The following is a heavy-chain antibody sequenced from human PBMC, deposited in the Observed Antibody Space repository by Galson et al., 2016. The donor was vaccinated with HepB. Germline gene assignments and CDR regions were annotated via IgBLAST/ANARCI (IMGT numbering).Heavy chain of an antibody. CDR2: ISYDGSKR. CDR3: AKDGILVARKGENFQF. V-gene: IGHV3-30*18. D-gene: IGHD2-21*01. J-gene: IGHJ1*01. Sequence: SLRLSCAASGFAFSAFGMHWVRQAPGKGLEWVAFISYDGSKRYYADSVKGRLTLSRDNSKNTVYLQMNSLRPEDTAVYHCAKDGILVARKGENFQFWGQGTLVTVSS. CDR1: GFAFSAFG.